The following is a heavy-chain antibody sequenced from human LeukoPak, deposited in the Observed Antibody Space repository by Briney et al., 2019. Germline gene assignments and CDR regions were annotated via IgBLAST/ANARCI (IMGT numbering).Heavy chain of an antibody. CDR1: GFTFTDQY. J-gene: IGHJ4*02. CDR2: TTNKVNSDTT. Sequence: GGSLRLSCAASGFTFTDQYMEWVRQAPGKGLEWVGRTTNKVNSDTTEYAASVKGRFTISRDDSKNSLYLQMNSLKTEDTAVYYCARANYDILTGYFEFWGQGTLVTVSS. V-gene: IGHV3-72*01. CDR3: ARANYDILTGYFEF. D-gene: IGHD3-9*01.